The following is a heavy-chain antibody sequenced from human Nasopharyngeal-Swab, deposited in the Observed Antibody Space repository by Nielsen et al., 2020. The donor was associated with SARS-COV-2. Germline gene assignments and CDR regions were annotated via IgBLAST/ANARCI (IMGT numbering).Heavy chain of an antibody. CDR2: ISYDGGIK. J-gene: IGHJ4*02. Sequence: GESLKISCVASGFTGSSYAMHWVRQAPGKGLEWVAVISYDGGIKNYADSVKGRFTISRDNSKNTLYLQMSSLRADDTAVYYCADPPFSEYWGQGTLVTVPS. CDR3: ADPPFSEY. CDR1: GFTGSSYA. V-gene: IGHV3-30-3*01.